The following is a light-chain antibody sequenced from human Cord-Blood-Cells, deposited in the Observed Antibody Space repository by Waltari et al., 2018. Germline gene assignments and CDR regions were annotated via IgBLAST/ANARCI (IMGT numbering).Light chain of an antibody. CDR3: QQSYSTPLT. CDR2: AAS. V-gene: IGKV1-39*01. J-gene: IGKJ4*01. Sequence: DIQMTQSPSSLSASVGDRVTITCRASQSISSYLNWYQQKPGKAPKLLIYAASSLQRGVPSRFSGSGSGTDFTLTISSLQPVDFATYYCQQSYSTPLTFGGGTKVEI. CDR1: QSISSY.